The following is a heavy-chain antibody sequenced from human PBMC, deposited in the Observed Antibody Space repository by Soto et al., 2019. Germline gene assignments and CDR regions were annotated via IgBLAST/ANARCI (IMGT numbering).Heavy chain of an antibody. J-gene: IGHJ6*02. CDR2: IWYDGSNK. CDR1: GFTFSSYG. Sequence: QVQLVESGGGVVQPGRSLRLSCAASGFTFSSYGMHWVRQAPGKGLEWVAVIWYDGSNKYYADSVKGRFTISRDNSKNTLYLQMNSLRAEDTAVYYCARDLVLDREYQPLSEGGMDVWGQGTTVTVSS. D-gene: IGHD2-2*01. V-gene: IGHV3-33*01. CDR3: ARDLVLDREYQPLSEGGMDV.